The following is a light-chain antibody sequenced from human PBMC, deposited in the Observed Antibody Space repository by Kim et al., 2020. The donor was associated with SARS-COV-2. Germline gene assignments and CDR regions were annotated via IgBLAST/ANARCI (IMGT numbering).Light chain of an antibody. V-gene: IGLV7-43*01. CDR1: TGAVTSDHY. CDR3: LLFYSGVWV. CDR2: NTS. J-gene: IGLJ3*02. Sequence: PGGTVTLTCGSSTGAVTSDHYPNWFQQRPGQTPRALIYNTSSRHSWTPARFPGSLLGDKAALTLSGVQSDDEAEYHCLLFYSGVWVFGGGTQLTVL.